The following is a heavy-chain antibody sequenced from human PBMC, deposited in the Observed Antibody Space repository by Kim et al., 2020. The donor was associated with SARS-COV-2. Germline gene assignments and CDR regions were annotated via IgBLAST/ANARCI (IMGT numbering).Heavy chain of an antibody. J-gene: IGHJ4*02. V-gene: IGHV3-30*18. CDR2: ISYDGSNK. CDR1: GFTFSSYG. Sequence: GGSLRLSCAASGFTFSSYGMHWVRQAPGKGLEWVAVISYDGSNKYYADSVKGRFTISRDNSKNTLYLQMNSLRAEDTAVYYCAKDEMVRGVRIDYWGQGTLVTVSS. D-gene: IGHD3-10*01. CDR3: AKDEMVRGVRIDY.